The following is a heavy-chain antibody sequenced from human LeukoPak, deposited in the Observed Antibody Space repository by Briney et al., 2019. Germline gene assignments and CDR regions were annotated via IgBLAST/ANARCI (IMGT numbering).Heavy chain of an antibody. V-gene: IGHV3-66*01. D-gene: IGHD5-24*01. CDR3: ASAPRRAPGY. J-gene: IGHJ4*02. CDR2: IYSGGST. Sequence: PGGSLRLSCADSGFTVSSNYMSWVRQAPGEGLEWVSVIYSGGSTYYADSVKGRFTISRDNSKNTLYLQMNSLRAEDTAVYYCASAPRRAPGYWGQGTLLTVSS. CDR1: GFTVSSNY.